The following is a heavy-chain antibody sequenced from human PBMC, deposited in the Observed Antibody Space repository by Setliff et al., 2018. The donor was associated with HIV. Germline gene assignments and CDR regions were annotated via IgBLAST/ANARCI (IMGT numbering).Heavy chain of an antibody. Sequence: GASVKVSCKSSGYTFTDYFMHWVRQAPGQGLAWMGWISPDNANTRISQRFRGSVTMTRDRSINTAYMEFSGLTSDDTAVYYCARQLSNSFDYWGQGTLVTVSS. CDR1: GYTFTDYF. CDR2: ISPDNANT. CDR3: ARQLSNSFDY. J-gene: IGHJ4*02. V-gene: IGHV1-2*02. D-gene: IGHD1-1*01.